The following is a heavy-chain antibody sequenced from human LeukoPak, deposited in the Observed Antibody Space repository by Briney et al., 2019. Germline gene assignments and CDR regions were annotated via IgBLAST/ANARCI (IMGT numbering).Heavy chain of an antibody. CDR2: ISWNSGSI. Sequence: AGGSLRLSCAASGFTFDDYAMHWVRQAPGKGLEWVSGISWNSGSIGYADSVKGRFTISRDNAKNSLYLQMNSLRAEDTALYYCAKDHYYDSSREIDYWGQGPLVTVSS. V-gene: IGHV3-9*01. J-gene: IGHJ4*02. CDR1: GFTFDDYA. D-gene: IGHD3-22*01. CDR3: AKDHYYDSSREIDY.